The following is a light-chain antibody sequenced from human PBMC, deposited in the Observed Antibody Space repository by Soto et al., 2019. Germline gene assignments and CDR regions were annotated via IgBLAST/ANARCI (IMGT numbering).Light chain of an antibody. Sequence: EVGITQSPATLSVSPGERATLSCRASQSVRSNLPWNLQKPGQTPRLLMYGASTRATGIPARFSGSGSGTEFTLTISSLQSEDFAVYYCQQYHKWPPFTFGGGTKVDIK. CDR1: QSVRSN. V-gene: IGKV3-15*01. CDR3: QQYHKWPPFT. CDR2: GAS. J-gene: IGKJ4*01.